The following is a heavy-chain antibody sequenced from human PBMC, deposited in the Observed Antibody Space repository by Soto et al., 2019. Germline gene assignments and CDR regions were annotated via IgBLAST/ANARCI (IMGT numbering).Heavy chain of an antibody. Sequence: GASGKVSCKASGYTFTSYAMHWVRQAPGQRLEWMGWINAGNGNTKYSQKFQGRVTITRDTSASTAYMELSSLRSEDTAVYYCARVGPPLAAAGTRSWFDPWGQGTLVPVSS. CDR3: ARVGPPLAAAGTRSWFDP. D-gene: IGHD6-13*01. CDR2: INAGNGNT. CDR1: GYTFTSYA. J-gene: IGHJ5*02. V-gene: IGHV1-3*01.